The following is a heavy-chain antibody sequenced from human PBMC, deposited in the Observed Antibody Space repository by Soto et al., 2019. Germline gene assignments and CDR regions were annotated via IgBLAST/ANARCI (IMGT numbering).Heavy chain of an antibody. Sequence: GGSLRLSCAASGFTFSSYAMSWVRQAPGKGLEWVSAISGSGGSTYYADSVKGRSTISRDNSKNTLYLQMNSLRAEDTAVYYCAKGKGQNDFWSGHTFDYWGQGTLVTVSS. CDR2: ISGSGGST. V-gene: IGHV3-23*01. J-gene: IGHJ4*02. D-gene: IGHD3-3*01. CDR1: GFTFSSYA. CDR3: AKGKGQNDFWSGHTFDY.